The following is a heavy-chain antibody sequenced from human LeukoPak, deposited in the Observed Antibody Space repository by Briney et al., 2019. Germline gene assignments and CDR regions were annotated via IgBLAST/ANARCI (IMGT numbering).Heavy chain of an antibody. Sequence: PSGTLSLTCIVSGGPISSYYWSWIRQPAGKGLEWIGQIHTSGSTNYNPSLKSRVAMSVDTSKNQFSLELSSVTAADTAVYYCAGRAQTTGWSFDYWGQGALVTVSS. V-gene: IGHV4-4*07. CDR1: GGPISSYY. CDR3: AGRAQTTGWSFDY. D-gene: IGHD6-19*01. J-gene: IGHJ4*02. CDR2: IHTSGST.